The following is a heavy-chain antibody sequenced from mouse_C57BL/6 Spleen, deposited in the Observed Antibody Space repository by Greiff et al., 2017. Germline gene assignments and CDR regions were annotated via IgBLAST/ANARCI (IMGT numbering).Heavy chain of an antibody. J-gene: IGHJ2*01. Sequence: EVKLMESGAELVRPGASVKLSCTASGFNIKDYYMHWVKQRPEQGLEWIGRIDPEDGDTEYAPKFQGKATMTADTSSNTAYLQLSSLTSEDTAVYYCTSFTTGYYFDYWGQGTTLTVSS. D-gene: IGHD2-12*01. CDR2: IDPEDGDT. CDR1: GFNIKDYY. V-gene: IGHV14-1*01. CDR3: TSFTTGYYFDY.